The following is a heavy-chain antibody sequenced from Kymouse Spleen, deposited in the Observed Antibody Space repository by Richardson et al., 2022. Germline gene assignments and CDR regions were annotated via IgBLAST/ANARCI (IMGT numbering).Heavy chain of an antibody. J-gene: IGHJ6*02. CDR3: ARRRTLTGYPYYYYGMDV. CDR2: IGTAGDT. V-gene: IGHV3-13*01. CDR1: GFTFSSYD. D-gene: IGHD3-9*01. Sequence: EVQLVESGGGLVQPGGSLRLSCAASGFTFSSYDMHWVRQATGKGLEWVSAIGTAGDTYYPGSVKGRFTISRENAKNSLYLQMNSLRAGDTAVYYCARRRTLTGYPYYYYGMDVWGQGTTVTVSS.